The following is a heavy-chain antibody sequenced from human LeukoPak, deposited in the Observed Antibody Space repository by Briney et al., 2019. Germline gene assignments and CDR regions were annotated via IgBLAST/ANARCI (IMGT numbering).Heavy chain of an antibody. D-gene: IGHD3-10*01. CDR3: AKDDGSGSLYYYYYMDV. V-gene: IGHV3-30*04. Sequence: GGSLRLSCAASGFTFSSYAMHWVRQAPGKGLEWVAVISYDGSNKYYADSVKGRFTISRDNSKNTLYLQMNSLRAEDTAVYYCAKDDGSGSLYYYYYMDVWGKGTTVTISS. CDR1: GFTFSSYA. J-gene: IGHJ6*03. CDR2: ISYDGSNK.